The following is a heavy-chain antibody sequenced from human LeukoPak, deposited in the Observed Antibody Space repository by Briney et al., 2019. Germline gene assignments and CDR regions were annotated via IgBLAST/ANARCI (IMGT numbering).Heavy chain of an antibody. J-gene: IGHJ5*02. CDR1: GGSISSGGYS. Sequence: SETLSLTCAVSGGSISSGGYSWSWIRQPPGKGLEWIGYIYHSGSTYYNPSLKRRVTISVDRSKNQFSLKLSSVTAADTAVYYCARTIAAAVSGPRWFDPWGQGTLVTVSS. D-gene: IGHD6-13*01. V-gene: IGHV4-30-2*01. CDR3: ARTIAAAVSGPRWFDP. CDR2: IYHSGST.